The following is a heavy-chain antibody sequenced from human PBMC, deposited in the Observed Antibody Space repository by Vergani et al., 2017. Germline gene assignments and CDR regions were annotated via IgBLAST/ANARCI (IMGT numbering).Heavy chain of an antibody. CDR1: GGSISSSSYY. J-gene: IGHJ4*02. CDR2: IDYSGST. D-gene: IGHD3-22*01. Sequence: QLQLQESGPGLVKPSETLSLTCTVSGGSISSSSYYWGWIRQPPGKGLEWIGSIDYSGSTYYNTSLKSRVTISVDTSKNQFSLKLSSVTAADTAVYYCASDGYYYDSSGYYFDYWGQGTLVTVSS. CDR3: ASDGYYYDSSGYYFDY. V-gene: IGHV4-39*01.